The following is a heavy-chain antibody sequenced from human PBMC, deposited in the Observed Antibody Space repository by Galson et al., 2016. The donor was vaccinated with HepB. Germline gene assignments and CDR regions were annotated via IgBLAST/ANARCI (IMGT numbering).Heavy chain of an antibody. V-gene: IGHV3-23*01. J-gene: IGHJ4*02. Sequence: SLRLSCAASGFAFSVYGMTWVRQAPRKGLEWVSAISTSGSSTDYADSVKGRFTISRDNSKSTLYLQMNSLTVEDTAVYYCAKSEVVVVAAHQVWGQGTLVTVAS. D-gene: IGHD2-15*01. CDR2: ISTSGSST. CDR3: AKSEVVVVAAHQV. CDR1: GFAFSVYG.